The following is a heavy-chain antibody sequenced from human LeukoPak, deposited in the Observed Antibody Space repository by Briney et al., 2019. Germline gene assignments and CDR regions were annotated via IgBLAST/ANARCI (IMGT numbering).Heavy chain of an antibody. Sequence: QPGGSLRLSCAASGFTFSSYWMHWVRHAPGKGLVWVARINSDGSSTSYADSVKGRFTISRDNAKNTLYLQMNSLRAEDTAVYYCARDPDCGTSCYLYGMDVWGQGTTVTVSS. CDR3: ARDPDCGTSCYLYGMDV. V-gene: IGHV3-74*01. J-gene: IGHJ6*02. CDR1: GFTFSSYW. D-gene: IGHD2-2*01. CDR2: INSDGSST.